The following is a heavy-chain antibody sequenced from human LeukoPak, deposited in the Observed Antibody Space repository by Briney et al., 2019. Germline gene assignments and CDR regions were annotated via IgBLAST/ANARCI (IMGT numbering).Heavy chain of an antibody. J-gene: IGHJ4*02. V-gene: IGHV3-30*18. CDR3: AKDFRYRLLTYYFDY. CDR2: ISYDGSYK. Sequence: PGGSLRLSCAASGFTFSTYGMHWVRQAPGKGLEWVAVISYDGSYKYYADSVKGRFTISRDNSKNTLYLQMNSLRAEDTAMYYCAKDFRYRLLTYYFDYWGQGTLVTVSS. D-gene: IGHD2-15*01. CDR1: GFTFSTYG.